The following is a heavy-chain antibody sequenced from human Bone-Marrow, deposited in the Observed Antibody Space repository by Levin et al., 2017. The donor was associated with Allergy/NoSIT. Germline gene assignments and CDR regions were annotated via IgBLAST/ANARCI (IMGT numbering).Heavy chain of an antibody. Sequence: GESLKISCAASGFSFSTYDIHWVRQAPGKGLEWVAVISYDGSNKHYADSVKGRFTISRDNSKNMLYLQMNSLRAEDTAVYYCAKEYRPLGYCPSTTCSSKNYFDYWGQGTLVTVSS. V-gene: IGHV3-30*18. CDR2: ISYDGSNK. D-gene: IGHD2-2*01. J-gene: IGHJ4*02. CDR3: AKEYRPLGYCPSTTCSSKNYFDY. CDR1: GFSFSTYD.